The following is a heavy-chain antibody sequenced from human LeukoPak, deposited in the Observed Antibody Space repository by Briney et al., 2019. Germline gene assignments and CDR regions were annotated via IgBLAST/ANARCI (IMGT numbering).Heavy chain of an antibody. Sequence: GASVKVSCKVSGYTLTELSMHWVRQAPGQGLEWMGWINPNSGGTNYAQKFQGRVTMTRDTSISTAYMELSRLRSDDTAVYYCARDRGYLNWFDPWGQGTLVTVSS. CDR3: ARDRGYLNWFDP. J-gene: IGHJ5*02. CDR1: GYTLTELS. D-gene: IGHD5-12*01. V-gene: IGHV1-2*02. CDR2: INPNSGGT.